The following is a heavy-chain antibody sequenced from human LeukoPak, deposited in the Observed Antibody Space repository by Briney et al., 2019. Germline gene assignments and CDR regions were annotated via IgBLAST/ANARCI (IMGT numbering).Heavy chain of an antibody. D-gene: IGHD3-10*01. V-gene: IGHV4-39*07. CDR1: GGSISTNHYY. CDR3: ARISQRITMVRGVIWNWFDP. J-gene: IGHJ5*02. CDR2: INHSGST. Sequence: SETLSLTCSVSGGSISTNHYYWSWIRQPPGKGLEWIGEINHSGSTNYNPSLKSRVTISVDTSKNQFSLKLSSVTAADTAVYYCARISQRITMVRGVIWNWFDPWGQGTLVTVSS.